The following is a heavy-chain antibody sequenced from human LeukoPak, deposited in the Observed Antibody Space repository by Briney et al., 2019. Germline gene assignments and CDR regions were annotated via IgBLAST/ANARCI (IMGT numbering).Heavy chain of an antibody. D-gene: IGHD4-17*01. CDR3: ARDPTTVTKGLDI. J-gene: IGHJ3*02. CDR2: ISYIGST. CDR1: GGSISSYY. Sequence: SETLSLTCTVPGGSISSYYWSWIRQPPGKGLEWIGYISYIGSTNYNPSLKSRVTISVDTSKNQFSLKLSSVTAADTAVYYCARDPTTVTKGLDIWGKGTMVTVSS. V-gene: IGHV4-59*01.